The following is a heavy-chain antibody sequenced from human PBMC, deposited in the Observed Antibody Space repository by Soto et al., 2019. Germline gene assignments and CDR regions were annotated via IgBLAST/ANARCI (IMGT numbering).Heavy chain of an antibody. CDR3: ARHLAVTGKGDWFDP. J-gene: IGHJ5*02. V-gene: IGHV4-39*01. CDR2: IYYSGST. Sequence: PSETLSLTCTVSVGSISSRGYYWGWIRQPPGKGLEWIGTIYYSGSTYYNPSLKSRVTISLDTSKNQFSLKLSSVTAADTAVYYCARHLAVTGKGDWFDPWGQGILVTVSS. D-gene: IGHD6-19*01. CDR1: VGSISSRGYY.